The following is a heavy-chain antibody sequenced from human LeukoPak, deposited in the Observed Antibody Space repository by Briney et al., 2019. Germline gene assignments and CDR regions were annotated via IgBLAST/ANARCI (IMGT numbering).Heavy chain of an antibody. CDR2: IYSGGNI. CDR3: ASRHCSGGGCYFAGADPFDY. CDR1: GFTVSSTY. J-gene: IGHJ4*02. V-gene: IGHV3-53*01. D-gene: IGHD2-15*01. Sequence: GGSLRLSCAASGFTVSSTYMSWVRQAPGKGLKWVSVIYSGGNIYYIDSVKGRFTISRDTSKNTLYLQMNSLRAEDTAVYYCASRHCSGGGCYFAGADPFDYWGQGTLVTVSS.